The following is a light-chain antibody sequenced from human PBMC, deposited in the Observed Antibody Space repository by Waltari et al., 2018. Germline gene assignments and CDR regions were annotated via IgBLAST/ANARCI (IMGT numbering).Light chain of an antibody. CDR3: QQANSFPRT. CDR1: QGISSW. J-gene: IGKJ1*01. V-gene: IGKV1-12*01. CDR2: AAS. Sequence: DIQMTQSPSSVSASVGDRVNITCRASQGISSWLARYQQKPGKAPKLLIYAASSLQSGVPSRFSGSGSGTDFTLTISSLQPEDFATYYCQQANSFPRTFGQGTKVEIK.